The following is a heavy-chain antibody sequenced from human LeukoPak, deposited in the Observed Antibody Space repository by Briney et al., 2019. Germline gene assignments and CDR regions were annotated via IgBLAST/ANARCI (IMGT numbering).Heavy chain of an antibody. V-gene: IGHV4-34*01. CDR3: ARVRHDPLEYGYYMDV. Sequence: PSESLSLTCAVDGGSFIGFYWAWIRQTPAKGLEWIGEINQTGKTNYNPSLTVYNPSLRSRVTISVDSSKNQLSLKVNSVTAADTGFYYCARVRHDPLEYGYYMDVWGTGTPVAVSS. CDR2: INQTGKT. D-gene: IGHD3-3*01. CDR1: GGSFIGFY. J-gene: IGHJ6*03.